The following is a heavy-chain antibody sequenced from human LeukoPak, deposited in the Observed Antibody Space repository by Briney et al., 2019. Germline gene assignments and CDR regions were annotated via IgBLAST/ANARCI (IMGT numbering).Heavy chain of an antibody. D-gene: IGHD1-26*01. V-gene: IGHV3-30*03. Sequence: GGSLRLSCAASGFTFSSYGMHWVRQAPGKGLEWVALISYDGSNKYYADSVKGRFTISRDNSKNTLYLQMNSLRAEDTAIYYCARPPEVGATVGYFDYWGQGTLVTVSS. J-gene: IGHJ4*02. CDR3: ARPPEVGATVGYFDY. CDR2: ISYDGSNK. CDR1: GFTFSSYG.